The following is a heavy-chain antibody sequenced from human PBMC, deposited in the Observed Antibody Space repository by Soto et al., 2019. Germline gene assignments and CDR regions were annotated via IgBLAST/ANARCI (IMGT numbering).Heavy chain of an antibody. V-gene: IGHV3-21*02. CDR3: ARDSITIFGVGHHQSFDI. Sequence: EIQLVESGGGLVKPGGSLRLSCSASGFTFNTYSMTWVRQAPGKGLQWVSSISRSHTYIDYADSVRGRFTISRDNAHNALYLQMDSLRAEDTAVYYCARDSITIFGVGHHQSFDIWGQGTEVTVSS. CDR1: GFTFNTYS. J-gene: IGHJ3*02. CDR2: ISRSHTYI. D-gene: IGHD3-3*01.